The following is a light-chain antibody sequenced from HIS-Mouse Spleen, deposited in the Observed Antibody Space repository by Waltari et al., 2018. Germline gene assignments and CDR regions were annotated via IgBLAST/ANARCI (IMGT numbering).Light chain of an antibody. CDR3: AAWDDSLSGPV. J-gene: IGLJ3*02. CDR1: SSNIGSNY. V-gene: IGLV1-47*01. CDR2: RNN. Sequence: QSVLTQPPSASGTPGQRVTISCSGRSSNIGSNYVYWYQQLPGTAPKLLIYRNNQRPSGVPDRCSGSKSGTSASLAISGLRSEDEADYYCAAWDDSLSGPVFGGGTKLTVL.